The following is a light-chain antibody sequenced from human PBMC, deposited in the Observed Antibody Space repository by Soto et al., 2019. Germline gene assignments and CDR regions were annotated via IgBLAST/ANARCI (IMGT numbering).Light chain of an antibody. CDR3: SSYTTSSTLNVV. V-gene: IGLV2-14*01. J-gene: IGLJ2*01. CDR2: EVS. Sequence: QSALTQPASVSGSPGQSITISCTGTSSDNGTYNYVSWYQQHPGKAPKLMIYEVSNRPSGVSNRFSGSKSGNTASLTISGLQAEDEADYYCSSYTTSSTLNVVFGGGTKLTVL. CDR1: SSDNGTYNY.